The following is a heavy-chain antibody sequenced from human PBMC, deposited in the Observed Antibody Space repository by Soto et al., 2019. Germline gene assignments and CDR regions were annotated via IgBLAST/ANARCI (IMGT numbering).Heavy chain of an antibody. CDR1: GDSISSGGYH. J-gene: IGHJ4*02. V-gene: IGHV4-31*03. Sequence: QMQLQESGPGLVKPSQTLSLTCTVPGDSISSGGYHWTWIRHHPGKGLEWIGCIYYSGVPFYNPSLKSRTTISVDTSKNQFSLKMTSVTAADTAVYYCARDRRGGATVTTLDYWGQGTLVAVSS. CDR2: IYYSGVP. D-gene: IGHD4-17*01. CDR3: ARDRRGGATVTTLDY.